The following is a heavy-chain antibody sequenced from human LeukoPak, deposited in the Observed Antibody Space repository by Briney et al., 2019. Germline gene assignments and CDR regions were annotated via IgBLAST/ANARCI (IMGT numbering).Heavy chain of an antibody. V-gene: IGHV3-72*01. D-gene: IGHD1-14*01. CDR3: ARDQSYNLDY. Sequence: GGSLRLSCAASGFTFSDHYMDWVRQTPGKGLEWLGRIRNKANCYTTEYAASVKGRFTLSRDDSKNSVYLQMNSLKTEDTAVYYCARDQSYNLDYWGQGTLVTVSS. J-gene: IGHJ4*01. CDR1: GFTFSDHY. CDR2: IRNKANCYTT.